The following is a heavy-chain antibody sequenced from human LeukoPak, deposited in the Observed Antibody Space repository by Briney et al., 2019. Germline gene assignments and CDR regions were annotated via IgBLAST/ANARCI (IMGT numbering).Heavy chain of an antibody. CDR2: INPKSGGT. D-gene: IGHD6-19*01. J-gene: IGHJ4*02. Sequence: ASVKVSCKTSGYTFTGYYMHWVRQAPGQGPEWMGRINPKSGGTDYAQKFQGRVTMTRDTSISTAYMELSRLRSDDTAVYYCAASIALTGNFFDYWGQGTLVTVSS. CDR1: GYTFTGYY. CDR3: AASIALTGNFFDY. V-gene: IGHV1-2*06.